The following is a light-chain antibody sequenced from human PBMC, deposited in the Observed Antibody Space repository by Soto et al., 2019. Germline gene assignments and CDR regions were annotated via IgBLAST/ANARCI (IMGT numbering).Light chain of an antibody. J-gene: IGLJ3*02. CDR2: EVN. Sequence: QSALTQPPSASGSPGQSVAISCTGTSSDVGGYNYVSWYQQHPGKAPKLMIYEVNKRPSGVPDRFSGSKSGNTASLTVSGLQTGDEADYYCGTWDTSLRATVFGGGTKVTVL. CDR1: SSDVGGYNY. V-gene: IGLV2-8*01. CDR3: GTWDTSLRATV.